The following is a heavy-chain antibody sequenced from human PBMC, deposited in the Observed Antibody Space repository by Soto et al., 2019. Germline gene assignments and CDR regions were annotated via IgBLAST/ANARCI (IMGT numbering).Heavy chain of an antibody. CDR3: AREAAAERNYYGLDV. D-gene: IGHD6-13*01. CDR1: GYIFSRYG. CDR2: LSGYNGNT. V-gene: IGHV1-18*04. Sequence: QVQLVQSGPEVRKPGASVKVSCKASGYIFSRYGISCVRQAPGQGLEWMAWLSGYNGNTKFGERVQGRVNVTTDTATSTAYIELRSLRSDDTAVYYCAREAAAERNYYGLDVWGQGTTVIVSS. J-gene: IGHJ6*02.